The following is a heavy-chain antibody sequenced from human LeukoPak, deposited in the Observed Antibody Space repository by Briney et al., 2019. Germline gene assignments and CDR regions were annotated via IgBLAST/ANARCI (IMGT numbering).Heavy chain of an antibody. D-gene: IGHD1-26*01. J-gene: IGHJ4*02. CDR3: AKGGKWDVTPFDY. V-gene: IGHV3-23*01. Sequence: GGSLRLSCAASGFTFTSYSMNWVRQAPGKGLEWVSTISGGGGSTYYADSVKGRFTISRDNSKNTLYLQVNSLRAEDTAVYYCAKGGKWDVTPFDYWGQGTLVTVSP. CDR2: ISGGGGST. CDR1: GFTFTSYS.